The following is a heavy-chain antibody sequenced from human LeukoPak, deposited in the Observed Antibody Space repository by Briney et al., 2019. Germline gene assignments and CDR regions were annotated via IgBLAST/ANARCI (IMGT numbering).Heavy chain of an antibody. Sequence: GASVKVSCKASGYTFTGYYMHWVRQAPGQGLEWMGWINPNSGGTNYAQKFQGRVTMTRDTSISTAYMELSRLRSDDTAVYYCASAPLITETTYYYYYGMGVWGQGTTVTVSS. CDR2: INPNSGGT. CDR1: GYTFTGYY. J-gene: IGHJ6*02. V-gene: IGHV1-2*02. CDR3: ASAPLITETTYYYYYGMGV. D-gene: IGHD1-14*01.